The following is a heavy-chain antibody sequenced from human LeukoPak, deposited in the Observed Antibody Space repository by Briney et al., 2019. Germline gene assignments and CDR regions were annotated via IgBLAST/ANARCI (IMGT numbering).Heavy chain of an antibody. V-gene: IGHV3-23*01. Sequence: PGGSLRLSRAASGFTFSSYAMSWVRQAPGKGLEWVSAISGSGGSTYYADSVKGRFTISRDNSKNTLYLQMNSLRAEDTAVYYCAKDFVKKRVVVPAAIDYWGQGTLVTVSS. J-gene: IGHJ4*02. CDR3: AKDFVKKRVVVPAAIDY. D-gene: IGHD2-2*01. CDR2: ISGSGGST. CDR1: GFTFSSYA.